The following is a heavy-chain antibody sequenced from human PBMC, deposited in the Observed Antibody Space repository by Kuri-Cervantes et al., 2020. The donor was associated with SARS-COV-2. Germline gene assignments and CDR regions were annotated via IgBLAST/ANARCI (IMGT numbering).Heavy chain of an antibody. CDR2: IIPIFGTA. CDR1: GYTLTELS. Sequence: SVKVSCKVSGYTLTELSMHWVRQAPGQGLEWMGGIIPIFGTANYAQKFQGRVTITTDESTSTAYMELSSLRSEDTAVYYCARDLGDGYNFAGDAFDIWGQGTMVTVSS. J-gene: IGHJ3*02. V-gene: IGHV1-69*05. D-gene: IGHD5-24*01. CDR3: ARDLGDGYNFAGDAFDI.